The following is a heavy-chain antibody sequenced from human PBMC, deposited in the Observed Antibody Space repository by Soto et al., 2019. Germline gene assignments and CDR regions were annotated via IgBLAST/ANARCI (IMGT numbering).Heavy chain of an antibody. CDR3: ARVPGP. V-gene: IGHV4-30-2*01. CDR2: IYHSGST. Sequence: PSETLSLTCAVSDGSISSGGYSWSWIRQPPGKGLEWIGYIYHSGSTYYNPSLKSRVTISVDRSKNQFSLKLSSVTAADTAVYYCARVPGPWGQGTLVTVPQ. D-gene: IGHD7-27*01. J-gene: IGHJ5*02. CDR1: DGSISSGGYS.